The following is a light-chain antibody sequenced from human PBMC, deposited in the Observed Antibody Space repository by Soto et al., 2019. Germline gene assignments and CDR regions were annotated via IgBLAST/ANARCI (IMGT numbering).Light chain of an antibody. CDR3: QQYDNSPRT. Sequence: EIVLTQSPGTLSLSPGERATLSCRASQSVNSNYLAWYQQKPGQGPRLLMYGASSRATGIPDRFSGSGSGTDFPLTISRLEPEDFAVYYCQQYDNSPRTVGQGTKVEIK. V-gene: IGKV3-20*01. CDR1: QSVNSNY. J-gene: IGKJ1*01. CDR2: GAS.